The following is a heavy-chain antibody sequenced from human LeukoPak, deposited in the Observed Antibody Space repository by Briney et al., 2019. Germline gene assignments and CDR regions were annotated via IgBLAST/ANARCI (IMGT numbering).Heavy chain of an antibody. CDR1: GFSVSDNY. CDR3: AKNRGHCVDGVCHNYYYMDV. V-gene: IGHV3-23*01. J-gene: IGHJ6*03. Sequence: GGSLRLSCAVSGFSVSDNYMSWVRQTPGEGLEWVSTVSGSAGRTDYADSVKGRFTISRDNLKNTLYLQMNGLRAEDAAVYYCAKNRGHCVDGVCHNYYYMDVWGRGTTVTVSS. D-gene: IGHD2-8*02. CDR2: VSGSAGRT.